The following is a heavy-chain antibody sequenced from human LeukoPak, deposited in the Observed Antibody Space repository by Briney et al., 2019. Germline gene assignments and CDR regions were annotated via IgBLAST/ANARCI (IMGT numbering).Heavy chain of an antibody. V-gene: IGHV3-30*04. D-gene: IGHD6-13*01. J-gene: IGHJ6*02. CDR1: GFTFSSYA. Sequence: GGSLRLSCAASGFTFSSYAMHWVRQAPGMGLEWVAVISYDGSNKYYADSVKGRFTISRDNSKNTLYLQMNSLRAEDTAVYYCAREAVDSSSWWDYYYYYGMDVWGQGTTVTVSS. CDR2: ISYDGSNK. CDR3: AREAVDSSSWWDYYYYYGMDV.